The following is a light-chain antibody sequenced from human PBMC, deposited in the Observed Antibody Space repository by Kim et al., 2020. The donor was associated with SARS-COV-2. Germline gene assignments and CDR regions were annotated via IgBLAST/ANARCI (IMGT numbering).Light chain of an antibody. CDR1: SSNIGSNY. CDR2: RNE. J-gene: IGLJ1*01. CDR3: ATWDDSLSAYV. V-gene: IGLV1-47*01. Sequence: GQRLTISCSGTSSNIGSNYVSWYQPPPGTAPKLLIHRNEQRPSGVPDRFSGSKSGTSASLTISGLRSEDEADYDCATWDDSLSAYVFGTGTKVTVL.